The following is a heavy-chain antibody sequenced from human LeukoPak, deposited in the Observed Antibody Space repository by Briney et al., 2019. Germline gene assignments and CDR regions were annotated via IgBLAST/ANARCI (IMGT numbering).Heavy chain of an antibody. Sequence: SETLPLTCTVSGGSISSYYWSWIRQPPGKGLEWIGYIYYSGSTNYNPSLKSRVTISVDTSKNQFSLKLSSVTAADTAVYYCARYSSSWYEYWFDPWGQGTLVTVSS. J-gene: IGHJ5*02. CDR3: ARYSSSWYEYWFDP. CDR1: GGSISSYY. V-gene: IGHV4-59*01. CDR2: IYYSGST. D-gene: IGHD6-13*01.